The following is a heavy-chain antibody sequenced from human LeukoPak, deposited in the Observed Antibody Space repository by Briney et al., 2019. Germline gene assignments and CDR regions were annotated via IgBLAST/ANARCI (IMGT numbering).Heavy chain of an antibody. Sequence: SETLSLTCAVYGGSFSGYYWSWIRQPPGKGLEWIGRIYTSGSTNYNPSLESRVTMSVDTSKNQFSLKLSSVTAADTAVYYCARGYYGSGSHCCHMDVWGKGTTITVS. J-gene: IGHJ6*03. CDR3: ARGYYGSGSHCCHMDV. V-gene: IGHV4-59*10. CDR1: GGSFSGYY. D-gene: IGHD3-10*01. CDR2: IYTSGST.